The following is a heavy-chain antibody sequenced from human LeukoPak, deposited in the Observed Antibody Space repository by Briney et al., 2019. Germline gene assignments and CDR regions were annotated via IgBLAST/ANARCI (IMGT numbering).Heavy chain of an antibody. D-gene: IGHD2-2*01. J-gene: IGHJ6*02. Sequence: ASVNVSCKASGYTFTSYGISWVRQAPGQGLEWMGWISAYNGNTNYAQKLQGRVTMTTDTSTSTAYMELRSLRSDDTAVYYCARIVVVPAGNYYYYGMDVWGQGTTVTVSS. CDR3: ARIVVVPAGNYYYYGMDV. V-gene: IGHV1-18*01. CDR1: GYTFTSYG. CDR2: ISAYNGNT.